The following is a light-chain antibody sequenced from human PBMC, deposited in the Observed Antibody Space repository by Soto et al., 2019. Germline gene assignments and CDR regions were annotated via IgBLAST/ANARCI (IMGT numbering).Light chain of an antibody. CDR3: QQDDT. J-gene: IGKJ2*01. Sequence: ESVLTQSPATLSLSPGERATLSCRASQSVSSYLAWYQQKHGQAPRLLIYDASNRATGIPVRFSGSGSGTVFTLTITSLHPADFPVYYYQQDDTVGQTTKLDIK. V-gene: IGKV3-11*01. CDR1: QSVSSY. CDR2: DAS.